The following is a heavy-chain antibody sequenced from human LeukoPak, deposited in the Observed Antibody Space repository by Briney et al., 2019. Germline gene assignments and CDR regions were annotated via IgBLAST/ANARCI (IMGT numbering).Heavy chain of an antibody. Sequence: GASVKVSCKASGGTFSSYAISWVRQAPGQGLAWMGRIIPILGITNYAQKFQGRVTITADKSTSTAYMELSSLRSEDTAVYYCARFPSIAAAGYNWFDPWGQGTLVTVSS. D-gene: IGHD6-13*01. CDR3: ARFPSIAAAGYNWFDP. V-gene: IGHV1-69*04. J-gene: IGHJ5*02. CDR2: IIPILGIT. CDR1: GGTFSSYA.